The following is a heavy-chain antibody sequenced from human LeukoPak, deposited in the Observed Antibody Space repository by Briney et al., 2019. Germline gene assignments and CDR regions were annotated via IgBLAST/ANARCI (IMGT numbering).Heavy chain of an antibody. D-gene: IGHD3-3*01. V-gene: IGHV3-30*04. J-gene: IGHJ4*02. CDR3: ARGRLLYFGKRGDY. CDR1: GFTFSSYT. Sequence: PGGSLRLSCAASGFTFSSYTMHWVRQAPGKGLEWVAVISFDGSNKYYADSVKGRFTISRDNFIDTLYLQMNSLRTEDTAVYYCARGRLLYFGKRGDYWGQGTLVTVSS. CDR2: ISFDGSNK.